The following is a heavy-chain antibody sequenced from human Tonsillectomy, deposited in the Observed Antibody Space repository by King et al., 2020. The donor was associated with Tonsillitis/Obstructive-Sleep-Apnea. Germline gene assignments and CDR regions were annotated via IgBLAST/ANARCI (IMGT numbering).Heavy chain of an antibody. CDR1: GFTSSGHW. CDR2: IKQDGSEK. J-gene: IGHJ4*02. CDR3: VSGAGWLPDY. Sequence: QLVQSGGGLVQPGGSLRPSCAASGFTSSGHWMNWVRQAPGKGLEWVANIKQDGSEKNYVDSVKGRFTISRDNAKNSLYLQMNSLRAEDTAVYYCVSGAGWLPDYWGQGTLVTVSS. D-gene: IGHD3-22*01. V-gene: IGHV3-7*03.